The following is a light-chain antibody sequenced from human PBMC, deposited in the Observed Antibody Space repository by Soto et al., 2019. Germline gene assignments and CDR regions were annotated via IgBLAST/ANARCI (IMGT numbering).Light chain of an antibody. J-gene: IGKJ2*01. CDR2: DAS. Sequence: ELVLTQSPGTLSLSPGERDTLACRASQSVSSDLAWYQQKPGQAPRLLIYDASSRATGIPDRFSGSGSGTDFTLTISRLEPGGFAVYYCQQYCRSPPFTFGQGTKLEIQ. CDR3: QQYCRSPPFT. V-gene: IGKV3-20*01. CDR1: QSVSSD.